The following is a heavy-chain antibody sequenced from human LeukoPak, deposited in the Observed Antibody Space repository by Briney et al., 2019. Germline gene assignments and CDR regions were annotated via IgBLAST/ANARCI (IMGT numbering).Heavy chain of an antibody. V-gene: IGHV4-4*02. J-gene: IGHJ4*02. CDR3: ARDSTVVTRSGFDY. Sequence: SETLSLTCAVSGGSISSSNWWSWVRQPPGKGLEWIGEIYHSGSTNYNPSLKSRVTISVDKSKNQFSLSLSSVTAADTAVYYCARDSTVVTRSGFDYWGQGTLVTVSS. D-gene: IGHD4-23*01. CDR2: IYHSGST. CDR1: GGSISSSNW.